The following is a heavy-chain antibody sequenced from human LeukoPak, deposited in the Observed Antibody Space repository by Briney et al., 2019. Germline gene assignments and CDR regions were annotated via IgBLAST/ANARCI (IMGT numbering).Heavy chain of an antibody. J-gene: IGHJ4*02. CDR1: GFTFSSHA. CDR2: IRGSGGNT. CDR3: AKDYYDSSTSAAPHLFAC. V-gene: IGHV3-23*01. Sequence: GGSLRLSCAASGFTFSSHAMTWVRQDSGKGLEWVSSIRGSGGNTYYADSVKGRFTISRDNFQNTLYLQMNSLRAEDTAVYYCAKDYYDSSTSAAPHLFACWGQGTLVTVSS. D-gene: IGHD3-22*01.